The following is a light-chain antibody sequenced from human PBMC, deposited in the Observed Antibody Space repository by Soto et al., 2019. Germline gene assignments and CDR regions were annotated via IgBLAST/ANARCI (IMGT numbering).Light chain of an antibody. CDR3: SSFTSHSSHYV. Sequence: QSVLTQPASVSGSPGQSITISCTGTISDVGGHGYVSWYQQHPGKAPKLMIYEVTYRPSGVSDRFSGSKSGNTASLTLSGLQAEDEADYYCSSFTSHSSHYVFGTGTKLTVL. J-gene: IGLJ1*01. CDR1: ISDVGGHGY. CDR2: EVT. V-gene: IGLV2-14*01.